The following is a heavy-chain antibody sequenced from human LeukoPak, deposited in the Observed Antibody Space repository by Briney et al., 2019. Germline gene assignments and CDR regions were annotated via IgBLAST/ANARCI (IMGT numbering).Heavy chain of an antibody. CDR1: GFTFDDYG. V-gene: IGHV3-23*05. Sequence: GGSLRLSCAASGFTFDDYGMSWVRQAPGKGLEWVSTIDKTTYPTFYADSVKGRFTISRDNSKNTLYLQMNSLRTEDTAVYFCAKFEGATIPGWFNDYWGQGILVTVSS. J-gene: IGHJ4*02. CDR3: AKFEGATIPGWFNDY. D-gene: IGHD6-19*01. CDR2: IDKTTYPT.